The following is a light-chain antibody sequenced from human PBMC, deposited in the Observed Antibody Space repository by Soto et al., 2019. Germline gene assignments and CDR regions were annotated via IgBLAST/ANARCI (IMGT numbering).Light chain of an antibody. Sequence: EIVLTQSPATLSLSPGERATLSCRASQSVSSYLAWYQRKPGQAPRLLIYDASNRATGIPARFSGSGSGTDFILTISSLEPEDFAVYYCQQRSNWPRTFGQGTKVDIK. J-gene: IGKJ1*01. CDR3: QQRSNWPRT. CDR1: QSVSSY. V-gene: IGKV3-11*01. CDR2: DAS.